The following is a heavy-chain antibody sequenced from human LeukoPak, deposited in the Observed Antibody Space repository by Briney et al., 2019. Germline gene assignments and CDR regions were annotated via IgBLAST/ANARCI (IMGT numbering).Heavy chain of an antibody. J-gene: IGHJ6*03. CDR1: GFTFSSYG. Sequence: PGGSLRLSCAASGFTFSSYGMHWVRQAPGKGLEWVAVISYDGSNKYYADSVKGRFTISRDNSKNSLYLQMNSLRAEDTAVYYCARGPDRTRVYYMDVWGKGTTVTVSS. D-gene: IGHD1-1*01. CDR3: ARGPDRTRVYYMDV. CDR2: ISYDGSNK. V-gene: IGHV3-30*03.